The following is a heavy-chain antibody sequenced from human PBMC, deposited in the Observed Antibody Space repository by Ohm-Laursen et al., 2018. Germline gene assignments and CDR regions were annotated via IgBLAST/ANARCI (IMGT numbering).Heavy chain of an antibody. CDR3: ASIPPDYYDSSGYHLGYYYGMDV. CDR2: INSDGSST. Sequence: TLRLSCAASGFTFSSYWMHWVRQAPGKGLVWVSRINSDGSSTSYADSVKGRFTISRDNAKNTLYLQMNSLRAEDTAVYYCASIPPDYYDSSGYHLGYYYGMDVWGQGTTVTVSS. J-gene: IGHJ6*02. V-gene: IGHV3-74*01. CDR1: GFTFSSYW. D-gene: IGHD3-22*01.